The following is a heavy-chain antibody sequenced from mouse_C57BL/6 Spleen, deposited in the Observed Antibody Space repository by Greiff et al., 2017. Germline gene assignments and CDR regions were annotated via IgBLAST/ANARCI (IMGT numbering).Heavy chain of an antibody. D-gene: IGHD2-5*01. J-gene: IGHJ2*01. CDR2: IYPGDGVT. CDR3: AGDYSNPYYVVD. CDR1: GYAFSSYW. Sequence: QVQLQQSGAELVKPGASVKISCKASGYAFSSYWMNWVKQRSGKGLEWIGQIYPGDGVTNYNGKFKGKATLTADKSSSTAYMQLRSLPSEDSAVNFCAGDYSNPYYVVDWGQCATL. V-gene: IGHV1-80*01.